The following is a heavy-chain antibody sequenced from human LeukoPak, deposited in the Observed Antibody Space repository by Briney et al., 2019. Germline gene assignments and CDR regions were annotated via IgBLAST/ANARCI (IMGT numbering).Heavy chain of an antibody. CDR3: AKLPGRAADY. CDR1: GFTFSSYV. V-gene: IGHV3-23*01. J-gene: IGHJ4*02. Sequence: GGSLRLSCAASGFTFSSYVMNWVRQAPGKGLEWVSGISDSGGGTYYAHSVKGRFTISRDNSKNTLYLQMNSLRAEDTAVYYCAKLPGRAADYWGQGTLVTVSS. CDR2: ISDSGGGT.